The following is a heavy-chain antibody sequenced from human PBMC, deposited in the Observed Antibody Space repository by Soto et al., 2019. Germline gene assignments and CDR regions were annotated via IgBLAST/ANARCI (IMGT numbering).Heavy chain of an antibody. CDR2: ISGYNGDT. CDR1: GYTFTRYG. CDR3: AKNGQPPYYYYGLDV. V-gene: IGHV1-18*01. J-gene: IGHJ6*02. D-gene: IGHD2-8*01. Sequence: ASVKVSCKSSGYTFTRYGISCVRQAPGQGLEWMGWISGYNGDTSYAQKFQDRVSMTIDTSTGTAYMELRSLTSDDTAIYYCAKNGQPPYYYYGLDVWGQGTKVTVSS.